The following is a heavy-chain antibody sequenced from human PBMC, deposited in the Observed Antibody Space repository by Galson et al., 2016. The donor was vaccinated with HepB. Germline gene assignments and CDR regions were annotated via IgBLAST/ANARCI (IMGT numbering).Heavy chain of an antibody. CDR2: IFSGDAT. Sequence: SLRLSCAASGFSVSGKYMSWARQAPGKGLEWVSAIFSGDATYYGDSVKGRFTISRHTSKNTLYLQMNNLRAEDTAIYYCEGYSDPFDIWGQGTMVTVSS. J-gene: IGHJ3*02. D-gene: IGHD6-13*01. V-gene: IGHV3-53*01. CDR1: GFSVSGKY. CDR3: EGYSDPFDI.